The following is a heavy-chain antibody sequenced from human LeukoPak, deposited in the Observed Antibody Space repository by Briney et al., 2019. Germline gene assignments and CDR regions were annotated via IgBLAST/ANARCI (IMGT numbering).Heavy chain of an antibody. Sequence: SETLSLTCTVSGGSISSGSYYWSWIRQPAGKGLEWIGRIYTSGSTNYNPSLKSRVTISVDTSKNQFSLKLSSVTAADTAVYYCARDTAQYSSSSWGAAFDIWGQGTMVTVSS. J-gene: IGHJ3*02. CDR1: GGSISSGSYY. D-gene: IGHD6-6*01. CDR2: IYTSGST. V-gene: IGHV4-61*02. CDR3: ARDTAQYSSSSWGAAFDI.